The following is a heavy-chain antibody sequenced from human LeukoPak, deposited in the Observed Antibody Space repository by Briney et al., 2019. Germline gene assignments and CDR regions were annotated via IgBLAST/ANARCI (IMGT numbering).Heavy chain of an antibody. CDR3: ARDIVVVPAIPKYYYYGMDV. J-gene: IGHJ6*02. V-gene: IGHV3-23*01. CDR2: ISGSGGST. D-gene: IGHD2-2*01. CDR1: GFTFSSYA. Sequence: GGSLRLSCAASGFTFSSYAMSWVRQAPGKGLEWVSAISGSGGSTYYADSVKGRFTISRDNAKNSLYLQMNSLRAEDTAVYYCARDIVVVPAIPKYYYYGMDVWGQGTTVTVSS.